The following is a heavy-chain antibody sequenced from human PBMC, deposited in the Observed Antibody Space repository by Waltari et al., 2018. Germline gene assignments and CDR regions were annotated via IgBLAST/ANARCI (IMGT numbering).Heavy chain of an antibody. CDR1: GFTFSSGW. CDR2: IKPDGGEK. Sequence: EVQLVVSGGGLVRPGGSLRLSCAASGFTFSSGWMSGVRQAPGKGLEFVANIKPDGGEKFYADSVKGRFTISRDNARNSLYLQMTSLRVEDTAVYYCARFGVEAGLDGWGQGTLVTVSS. CDR3: ARFGVEAGLDG. V-gene: IGHV3-7*01. J-gene: IGHJ4*02. D-gene: IGHD3-3*01.